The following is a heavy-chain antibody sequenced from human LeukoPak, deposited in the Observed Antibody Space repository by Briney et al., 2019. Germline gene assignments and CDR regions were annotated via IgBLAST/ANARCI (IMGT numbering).Heavy chain of an antibody. Sequence: GGSLRLSCAASGFTFSSYAMHWVRQAPGKGLGYVSAISSNGGSTYYANSVKGRFTISRDNSKNTLYLQMGSLRAEDMAVYYCASYGWAYYGSESYYNDYYYMDVWGKGTTATVSS. D-gene: IGHD3-10*01. CDR3: ASYGWAYYGSESYYNDYYYMDV. CDR2: ISSNGGST. J-gene: IGHJ6*03. CDR1: GFTFSSYA. V-gene: IGHV3-64*01.